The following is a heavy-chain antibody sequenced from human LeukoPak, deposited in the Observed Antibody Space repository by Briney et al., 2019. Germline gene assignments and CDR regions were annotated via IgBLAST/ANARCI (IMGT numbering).Heavy chain of an antibody. Sequence: GGSLRLSCAASGFTFSSYNMNWVRQAPGKGLEWVSSISSSSSYIYYADSVKGRFTISRDNAKNSLYLQMNSLRAEDTAVYYCAREALWFGELSSPDLRGRGTLVTVSS. V-gene: IGHV3-21*01. CDR1: GFTFSSYN. J-gene: IGHJ2*01. CDR2: ISSSSSYI. CDR3: AREALWFGELSSPDL. D-gene: IGHD3-10*01.